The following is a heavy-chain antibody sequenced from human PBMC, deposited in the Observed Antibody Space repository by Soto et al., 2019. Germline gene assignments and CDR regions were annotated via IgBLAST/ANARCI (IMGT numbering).Heavy chain of an antibody. Sequence: QVQLVESGGGVVQPGGSLRLSCAASGFTFSNFAMYWVRQAPGKGLEWVAVILYDGSNQYYADSVKGRFTISRDNSKNTLYLQMSSLRAEDSAVYYCAKDLLWFAELPEHFYYWGQGTLVTVSS. D-gene: IGHD3-10*01. CDR2: ILYDGSNQ. J-gene: IGHJ4*02. CDR3: AKDLLWFAELPEHFYY. V-gene: IGHV3-30*18. CDR1: GFTFSNFA.